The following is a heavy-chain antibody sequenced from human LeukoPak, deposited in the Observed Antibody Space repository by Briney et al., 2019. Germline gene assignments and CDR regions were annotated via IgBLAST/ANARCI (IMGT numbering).Heavy chain of an antibody. Sequence: GGSLRLSCAASGFPFSIFGMSWFGRSPGKGLECVSPITGSGGSTSYPASVKGRFTISRDNSKNTLYLQMNSLRAEDTAVYYCAKGIWFGEVEGDFDYWGQGTLVTVSS. V-gene: IGHV3-23*01. CDR1: GFPFSIFG. J-gene: IGHJ4*02. CDR2: ITGSGGST. D-gene: IGHD3-10*01. CDR3: AKGIWFGEVEGDFDY.